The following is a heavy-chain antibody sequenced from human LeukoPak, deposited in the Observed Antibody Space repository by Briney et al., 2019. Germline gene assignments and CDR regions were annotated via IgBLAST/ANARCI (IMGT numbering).Heavy chain of an antibody. CDR2: IYYSGST. Sequence: SETRSLTCTVSGGSISSGGYYWSWIRQHPGKGLEWIGYIYYSGSTYYNPSLKGRVTISVDTSKNQFSLKLSSVTAADTAVYYCARGLSYSPDAFDIWGQGTMVTVSS. V-gene: IGHV4-31*03. CDR3: ARGLSYSPDAFDI. J-gene: IGHJ3*02. D-gene: IGHD3-10*01. CDR1: GGSISSGGYY.